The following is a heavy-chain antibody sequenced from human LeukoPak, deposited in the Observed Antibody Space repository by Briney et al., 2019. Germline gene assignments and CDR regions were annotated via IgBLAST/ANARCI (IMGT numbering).Heavy chain of an antibody. CDR1: GGTFSSYA. Sequence: ASVKVSCKASGGTFSSYAISWVRQAPGQGLEWMGGIIPIFGTANYAQKFQGRVTITADKSTSTAYMELSRLRSDDTAVYYCARGGSSWSSPDFDYWGQGTLVTVSS. CDR3: ARGGSSWSSPDFDY. V-gene: IGHV1-69*06. D-gene: IGHD6-13*01. J-gene: IGHJ4*02. CDR2: IIPIFGTA.